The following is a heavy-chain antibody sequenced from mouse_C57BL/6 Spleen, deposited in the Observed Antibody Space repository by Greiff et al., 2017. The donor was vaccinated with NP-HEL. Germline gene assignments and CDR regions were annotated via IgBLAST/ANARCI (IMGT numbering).Heavy chain of an antibody. D-gene: IGHD5-2*01. V-gene: IGHV1-81*01. CDR1: GYTFTSYC. CDR3: ARFENNSRYYFDY. CDR2: IYPRSGNT. Sequence: VQLQQPGAELARPGASVKLSCKASGYTFTSYCISWVKQRPGQGLEWIGEIYPRSGNTYYNEKFKGKATLTADKSSSTAYMELRSLTSEDSAVYFCARFENNSRYYFDYWGQGTTLTVSS. J-gene: IGHJ2*01.